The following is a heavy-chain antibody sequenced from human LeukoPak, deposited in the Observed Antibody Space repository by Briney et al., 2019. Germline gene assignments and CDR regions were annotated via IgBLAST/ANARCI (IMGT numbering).Heavy chain of an antibody. J-gene: IGHJ4*02. CDR2: ISSSGSTI. Sequence: PGGSLRLSCAASGFTFSSYGMHWVRQAPGKGLEGVSYISSSGSTIYYADSVKGRFTISRDNAKNSLYLQMNSLRAEDTAVYYCARVYQQLRLFDYWGQGTLVTVSS. D-gene: IGHD6-13*01. CDR3: ARVYQQLRLFDY. CDR1: GFTFSSYG. V-gene: IGHV3-48*04.